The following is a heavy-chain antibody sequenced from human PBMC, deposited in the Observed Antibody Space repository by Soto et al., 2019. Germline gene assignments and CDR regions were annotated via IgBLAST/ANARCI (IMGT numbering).Heavy chain of an antibody. D-gene: IGHD3-9*01. Sequence: GGSLRLSYAASGFTGNSNYMSWVRQAPGKGLEWVSFFYSDGSTYYADSVKGRFIISRDNSNNTLYFQMNSLRAEDTAVYYCATLTKYDILTGFYPCWGQGT. CDR2: FYSDGST. V-gene: IGHV3-66*01. J-gene: IGHJ4*02. CDR1: GFTGNSNY. CDR3: ATLTKYDILTGFYPC.